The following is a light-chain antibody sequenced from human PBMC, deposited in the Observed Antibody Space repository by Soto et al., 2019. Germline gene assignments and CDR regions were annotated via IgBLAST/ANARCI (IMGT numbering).Light chain of an antibody. CDR3: QQYGSSPLT. CDR2: GAS. CDR1: QSVSSN. Sequence: EIVMTQSPATLSVSPVERATLSCRASQSVSSNLAWYQQKPGQAPRLLIYGASTRATGIPARFSGSGSGTDFTLTISRVEPEDFAVYYCQQYGSSPLTFGGGTKVDIK. J-gene: IGKJ4*01. V-gene: IGKV3-15*01.